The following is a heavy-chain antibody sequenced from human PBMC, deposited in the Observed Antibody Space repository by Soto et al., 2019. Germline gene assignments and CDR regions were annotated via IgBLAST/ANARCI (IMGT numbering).Heavy chain of an antibody. CDR2: MTGSGGDI. J-gene: IGHJ4*02. V-gene: IGHV3-23*01. CDR3: AKDAVYGDGLWLAAN. Sequence: EVQLLESGGGLVQPGESQRLSCAASGCTVSIYAMMWVRQPPGKGQEWVAGMTGSGGDIRYADSVKGRFTISKDNSKNTLYLQMNSLRAEDTAMYYCAKDAVYGDGLWLAANWGQGTLVTVSS. D-gene: IGHD2-21*02. CDR1: GCTVSIYA.